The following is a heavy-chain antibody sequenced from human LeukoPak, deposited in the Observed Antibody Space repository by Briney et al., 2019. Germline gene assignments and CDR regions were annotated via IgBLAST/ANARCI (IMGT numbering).Heavy chain of an antibody. V-gene: IGHV3-48*01. Sequence: GGSLRLSCVASGFTFSGFSMNWVRLAPGKGLELVSYISSTTHPTYYADSVKGRFTISRDNSKNTLYLQMNSLRTEDTAVYYCAKEALRLYCSSASCYTGPYYYYMDVWGKGTTVTVSS. D-gene: IGHD2-2*02. CDR2: ISSTTHPT. J-gene: IGHJ6*03. CDR1: GFTFSGFS. CDR3: AKEALRLYCSSASCYTGPYYYYMDV.